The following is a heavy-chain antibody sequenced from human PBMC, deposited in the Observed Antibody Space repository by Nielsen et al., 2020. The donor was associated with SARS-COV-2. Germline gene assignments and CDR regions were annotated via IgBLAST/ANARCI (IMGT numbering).Heavy chain of an antibody. CDR2: IYTSSYI. CDR1: GFTFHSST. CDR3: AREWELRDFDY. V-gene: IGHV3-21*01. Sequence: GGSLRLSCVASGFTFHSSTMNWVRQAPGKGLEWVSSIYTSSYIYYADSVKGRFTISRDNAKNSLYLQMNSLRAEDTAVYYCAREWELRDFDYWGQGAPVTVSS. J-gene: IGHJ4*02. D-gene: IGHD1-7*01.